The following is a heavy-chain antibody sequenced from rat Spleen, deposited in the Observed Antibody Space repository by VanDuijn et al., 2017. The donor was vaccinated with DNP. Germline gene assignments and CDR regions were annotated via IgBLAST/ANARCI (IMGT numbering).Heavy chain of an antibody. CDR3: TRDDIGTTRFDY. J-gene: IGHJ2*01. CDR2: ISGGGDT. D-gene: IGHD1-5*01. CDR1: GFSLTSYG. V-gene: IGHV2S12*01. Sequence: QVQLKESGPGLVQPSQTLSLTCTVSGFSLTSYGFSWVRQPPGKGLEWIAAISGGGDTYYNSALKSRLSISRDTSKSQVFLKMNSLQTEDTAIYFCTRDDIGTTRFDYWGQGVMVTVSS.